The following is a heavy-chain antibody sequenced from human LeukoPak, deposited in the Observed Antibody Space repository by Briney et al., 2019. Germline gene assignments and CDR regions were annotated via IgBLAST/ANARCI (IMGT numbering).Heavy chain of an antibody. CDR2: INYSGST. D-gene: IGHD1-26*01. Sequence: SETLSLTCTVSSGSITTDHWSWVRQPPGTRLEWIGHINYSGSTNYNPSLRSRVTISVDTSKNQFSLKLSSVTAADTAVYYCAALSASHWNFHYWGQGRLVTVSS. J-gene: IGHJ4*02. V-gene: IGHV4-59*08. CDR3: AALSASHWNFHY. CDR1: SGSITTDH.